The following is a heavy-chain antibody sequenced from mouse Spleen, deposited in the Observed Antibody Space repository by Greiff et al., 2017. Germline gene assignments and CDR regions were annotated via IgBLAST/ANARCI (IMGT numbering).Heavy chain of an antibody. CDR1: GYTFTSYW. CDR3: ARSGGDYVSAY. V-gene: IGHV1-55*01. J-gene: IGHJ2*01. CDR2: IYPGSGST. D-gene: IGHD2-13*01. Sequence: VQLQQSGAELVKPGASVKMSCKASGYTFTSYWITWVKQRPGQGLEWIGDIYPGSGSTNYNEKFKSKATLTVDTSSSTAYMQLSSLTSEDSAVYYCARSGGDYVSAYWGQGTTLTVSS.